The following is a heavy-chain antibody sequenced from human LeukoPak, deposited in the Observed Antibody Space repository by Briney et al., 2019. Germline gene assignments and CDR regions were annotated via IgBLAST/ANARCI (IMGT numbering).Heavy chain of an antibody. CDR1: GVTFRRYG. Sequence: PVGSLRLSCAASGVTFRRYGIHRVRQALGKGRERVAVLSYDGSNKYYADSVKGRSTISRDNSKNTLYLQMSSLRAEDTAVYYWAKDNYSSGWYRLSVAFDYWGQGTLVTVSS. D-gene: IGHD6-19*01. J-gene: IGHJ4*02. CDR2: LSYDGSNK. V-gene: IGHV3-30*18. CDR3: AKDNYSSGWYRLSVAFDY.